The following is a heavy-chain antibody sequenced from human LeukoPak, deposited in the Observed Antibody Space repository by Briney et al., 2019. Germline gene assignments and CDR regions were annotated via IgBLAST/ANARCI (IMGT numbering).Heavy chain of an antibody. J-gene: IGHJ6*03. V-gene: IGHV1-8*03. Sequence: ASVKVSCKASGYTFTSYDINWVRPATGQGLEWMGWMNPNSGNTGYAQKFQGRVTITRNTSISTAYMELSSLRSEDTAVYYCARGGVSSRTYYYYMDVWGKGTTVTVSS. D-gene: IGHD6-13*01. CDR1: GYTFTSYD. CDR2: MNPNSGNT. CDR3: ARGGVSSRTYYYYMDV.